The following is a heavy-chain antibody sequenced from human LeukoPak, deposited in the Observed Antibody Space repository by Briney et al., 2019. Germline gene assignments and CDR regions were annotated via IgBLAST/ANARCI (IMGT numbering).Heavy chain of an antibody. J-gene: IGHJ4*02. CDR3: ARGRPVSGNYVPGLSIDY. CDR2: INPNSGGT. D-gene: IGHD1-26*01. Sequence: ASVKVSCKASGYTFTGYFIHWVRQAPGQGLEWMGWINPNSGGTDYVQKFQGRVTMTRDTSISTAYMELSRLRSDDPAVYYCARGRPVSGNYVPGLSIDYWGQGTLVTVSS. V-gene: IGHV1-2*02. CDR1: GYTFTGYF.